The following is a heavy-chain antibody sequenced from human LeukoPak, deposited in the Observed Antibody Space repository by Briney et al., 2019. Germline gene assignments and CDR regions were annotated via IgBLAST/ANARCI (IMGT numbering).Heavy chain of an antibody. CDR3: ARGAPYYYGSGTPVSHFDY. J-gene: IGHJ4*02. CDR2: INPNNGGT. D-gene: IGHD3-10*01. CDR1: GYTFTGYY. V-gene: IGHV1-2*04. Sequence: ASVKVSCTASGYTFTGYYMHWVRQAPGQGLEWMGWINPNNGGTKYAQNFQGWVTMTRDTSISTAYMELSRLRSDDTAVYYCARGAPYYYGSGTPVSHFDYWGQGTLVTVSS.